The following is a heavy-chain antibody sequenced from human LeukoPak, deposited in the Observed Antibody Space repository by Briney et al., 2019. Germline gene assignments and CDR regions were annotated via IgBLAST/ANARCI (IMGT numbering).Heavy chain of an antibody. D-gene: IGHD3-22*01. V-gene: IGHV3-33*06. CDR2: IWYDGSNK. CDR1: GFTFSSYG. CDR3: AKSMIVVVTSLGY. J-gene: IGHJ4*02. Sequence: GGSLRLSCAASGFTFSSYGMHWVRQAPGKGLEWVAVIWYDGSNKYYADSVKGRFTISRDNSKNTLYLQMNSLRAEDTAVYYCAKSMIVVVTSLGYWGQGTLVTVSS.